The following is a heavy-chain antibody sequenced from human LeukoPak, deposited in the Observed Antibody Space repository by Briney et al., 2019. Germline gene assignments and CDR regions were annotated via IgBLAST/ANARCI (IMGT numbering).Heavy chain of an antibody. J-gene: IGHJ3*02. CDR2: FDPEDGET. CDR3: ATVDGYNSEDDAFDI. D-gene: IGHD5-24*01. CDR1: GYTLTELS. V-gene: IGHV1-24*01. Sequence: GASVTVSCKVSGYTLTELSMHWVRQAPGKGLEWMGGFDPEDGETIYAQKFQGRVTMTEDTSTDTAYMELSSLRSEDTAVYYCATVDGYNSEDDAFDIGGQGTMVTVSS.